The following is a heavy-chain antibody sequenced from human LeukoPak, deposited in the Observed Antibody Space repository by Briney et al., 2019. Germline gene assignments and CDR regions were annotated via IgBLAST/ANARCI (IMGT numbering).Heavy chain of an antibody. V-gene: IGHV1-46*01. CDR1: GYTYTSYY. CDR3: ARVSIAAAYDY. J-gene: IGHJ4*02. CDR2: INPSGGST. D-gene: IGHD6-13*01. Sequence: VASVKVSCKASGYTYTSYYMHWVRQAPGQGLEWMGIINPSGGSTSYAQKFQGRVTMTRDTSTSTVYMELSSLRSEDTAVYYCARVSIAAAYDYWGQGTLVTVSS.